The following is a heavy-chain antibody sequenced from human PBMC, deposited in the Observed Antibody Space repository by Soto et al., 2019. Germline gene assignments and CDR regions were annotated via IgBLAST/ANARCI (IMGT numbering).Heavy chain of an antibody. CDR2: IYYSGST. CDR3: ARAPPGWLRFLDY. V-gene: IGHV4-39*07. CDR1: GGSISSSSYY. D-gene: IGHD5-12*01. J-gene: IGHJ4*02. Sequence: PSETLSLTCTVSGGSISSSSYYWGWIRQPPGKGLEWIGNIYYSGSTYYNPSLKSRVTISVDTSKNQFSLKLSSVTAADTAVYYCARAPPGWLRFLDYWGQGTLVTVSS.